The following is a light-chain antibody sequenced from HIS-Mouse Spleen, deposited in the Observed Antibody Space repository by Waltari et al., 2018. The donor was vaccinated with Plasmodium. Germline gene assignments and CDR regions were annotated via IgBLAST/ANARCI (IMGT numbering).Light chain of an antibody. Sequence: DIQMTQSPSSLSASVGDRVTITCRASQSISNYLNWYQQKPGKAPKFLFYAASTVQSGVPSRCSGSGSGTDFTLTISSLQPEDFATYYCQQSYSTWTFGQGTKVEIK. J-gene: IGKJ1*01. V-gene: IGKV1-39*01. CDR1: QSISNY. CDR3: QQSYSTWT. CDR2: AAS.